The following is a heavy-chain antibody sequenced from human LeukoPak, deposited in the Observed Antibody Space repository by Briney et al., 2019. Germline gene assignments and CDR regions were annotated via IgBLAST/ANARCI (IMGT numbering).Heavy chain of an antibody. D-gene: IGHD4-17*01. Sequence: TGGSLRLSCAASGFTFSSYSMNWVRQAPGKGLEWVSYISSSSSTIYYADSVKGRFTISRDNAKNSLYLQMNSLRAEDTAVYYCARAEPDGDYAPRLIYYYGMDVWGQGTTVTVSS. CDR3: ARAEPDGDYAPRLIYYYGMDV. CDR1: GFTFSSYS. J-gene: IGHJ6*02. CDR2: ISSSSSTI. V-gene: IGHV3-48*01.